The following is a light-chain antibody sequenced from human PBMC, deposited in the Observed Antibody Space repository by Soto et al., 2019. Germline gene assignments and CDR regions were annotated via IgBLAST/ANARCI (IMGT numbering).Light chain of an antibody. CDR1: QSINKW. J-gene: IGKJ1*01. CDR2: EVS. CDR3: EQCYSTPRT. Sequence: DILLTQSPSTLSASIGDRVTISCRASQSINKWLAWYQHKPGKAPNLLIYEVSTLHSGVPSRFSGSGSGTEFTLTISSLEPEDFAAYYCEQCYSTPRTFGQGTKVDIK. V-gene: IGKV1-5*03.